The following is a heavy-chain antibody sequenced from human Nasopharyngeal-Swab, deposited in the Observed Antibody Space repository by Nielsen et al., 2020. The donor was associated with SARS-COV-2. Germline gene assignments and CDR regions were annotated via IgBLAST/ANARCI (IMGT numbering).Heavy chain of an antibody. V-gene: IGHV3-48*04. D-gene: IGHD5-12*01. CDR3: ARERGGGYEDY. CDR2: ITSGNSV. CDR1: GFTFSPYT. Sequence: ETLSLTCATSGFTFSPYTMTWVRQAPGKGLQWISYITSGNSVQYADSVRGRFTISRDNAKNSLYLQMNSLTAEDTAVYYCARERGGGYEDYWGQGTLVTVSS. J-gene: IGHJ4*02.